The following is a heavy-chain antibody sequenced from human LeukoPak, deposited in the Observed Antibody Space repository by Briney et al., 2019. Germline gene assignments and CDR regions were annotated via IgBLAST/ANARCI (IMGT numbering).Heavy chain of an antibody. J-gene: IGHJ4*02. V-gene: IGHV4-34*01. CDR1: GGSFSGYY. D-gene: IGHD6-19*01. Sequence: PSETLSLTCAVYGGSFSGYYWSWIRQPPGKGLEWIGEINRSGSTNYNPSLKSRVTISVDTSKNQFSLKLSSVTAADTAVYYCARVRGAIAVAASRGTYYFDYWGQGTLVTVSS. CDR2: INRSGST. CDR3: ARVRGAIAVAASRGTYYFDY.